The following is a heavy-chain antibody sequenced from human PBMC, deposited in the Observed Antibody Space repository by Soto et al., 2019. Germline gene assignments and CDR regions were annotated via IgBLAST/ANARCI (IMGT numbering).Heavy chain of an antibody. D-gene: IGHD6-13*01. V-gene: IGHV1-18*01. CDR3: ARDPGGGEQLAKGKFDY. J-gene: IGHJ4*02. CDR2: ISAYNGNT. CDR1: GYTFTSYG. Sequence: ASVKVSCKASGYTFTSYGISWVRQAPGQGFEWMGWISAYNGNTNYAQKLQGRVTMTTDASTSTAYMELRTLRSDDTAVYYCARDPGGGEQLAKGKFDYWGQGTLVTVSS.